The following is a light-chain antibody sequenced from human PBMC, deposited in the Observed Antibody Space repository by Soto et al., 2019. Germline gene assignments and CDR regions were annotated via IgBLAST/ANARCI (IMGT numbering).Light chain of an antibody. V-gene: IGKV3-20*01. Sequence: EIVLTQSPTILSLSPGERATLSCRASQTVSKNYLAWYQQKPGQAPRLLIHDASSRATGIPDRFSGSGSGTDFTLTISRLEPEDFAVYYCQQCATSPLTFGQGTKVEIK. CDR3: QQCATSPLT. CDR2: DAS. J-gene: IGKJ1*01. CDR1: QTVSKNY.